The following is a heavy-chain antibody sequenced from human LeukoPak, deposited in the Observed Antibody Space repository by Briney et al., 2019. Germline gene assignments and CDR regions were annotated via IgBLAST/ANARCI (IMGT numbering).Heavy chain of an antibody. Sequence: GASVKVSCKASGYSFTAFYIHWVRQAPGQGLEWMGWILPRSGETNYAYKFRGRVTMTRDTSISTAYMDLGSLGSDDTAVYYCARDGEYGTGSYYRGCFDYWGQGILVTVSS. CDR2: ILPRSGET. J-gene: IGHJ4*02. D-gene: IGHD3-10*01. CDR3: ARDGEYGTGSYYRGCFDY. CDR1: GYSFTAFY. V-gene: IGHV1-2*02.